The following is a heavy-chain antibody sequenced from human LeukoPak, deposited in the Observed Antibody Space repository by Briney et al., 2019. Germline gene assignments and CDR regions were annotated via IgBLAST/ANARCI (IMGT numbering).Heavy chain of an antibody. CDR2: IYTSGST. Sequence: PSKTLSLTCTVSGGSISSYYWSWIRQPAGKGLEWIGRIYTSGSTNYNPSLKSRVTMSVDTSKNQFSLKLSSVTAADTAVYYCARVGSSGSVYAFDIWGQGTMVTVSS. CDR1: GGSISSYY. J-gene: IGHJ3*02. V-gene: IGHV4-4*07. D-gene: IGHD3-22*01. CDR3: ARVGSSGSVYAFDI.